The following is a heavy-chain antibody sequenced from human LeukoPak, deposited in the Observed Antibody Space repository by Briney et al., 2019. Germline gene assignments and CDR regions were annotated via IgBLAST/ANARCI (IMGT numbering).Heavy chain of an antibody. J-gene: IGHJ4*02. Sequence: SETLSLTCTVSGGSVSSGSYYWSWIRQPPGKGLEWIGYIYYRGSTNYNPSLKSRVTISVDTSKNQFSLKLSSVTAADTAVYYCARYQVAADYYIDYWGQGTLVTVSS. CDR2: IYYRGST. CDR1: GGSVSSGSYY. CDR3: ARYQVAADYYIDY. D-gene: IGHD2-15*01. V-gene: IGHV4-61*01.